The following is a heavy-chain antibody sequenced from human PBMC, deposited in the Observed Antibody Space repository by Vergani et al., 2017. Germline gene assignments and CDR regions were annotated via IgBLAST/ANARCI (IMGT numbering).Heavy chain of an antibody. D-gene: IGHD6-19*01. CDR3: ARDTVTGSRYFDY. CDR2: IGTAGDT. J-gene: IGHJ4*02. V-gene: IGHV3-13*01. CDR1: GFTFSTYD. Sequence: EVQLVESGGGLVQPGGSLRLSCAASGFTFSTYDMHWVRQATGKGLEWVSAIGTAGDTYYPGSVKGRFTISRDNSKNTLFLQMNSLRPEDTAVYYCARDTVTGSRYFDYWGQGTLVTVSS.